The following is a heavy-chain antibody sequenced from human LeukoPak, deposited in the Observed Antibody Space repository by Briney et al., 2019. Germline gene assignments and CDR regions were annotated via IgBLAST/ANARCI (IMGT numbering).Heavy chain of an antibody. Sequence: ASVKVSCKASGGTFSSYAISWVRQAPGQGLEWMGGIIPIFGTANYAQKFQGRVTITTDESTSTAYMELSSLRSEDTAVYYCARGSSNYYDSADWDFQHWGQGTLVTVSS. CDR3: ARGSSNYYDSADWDFQH. D-gene: IGHD3-22*01. J-gene: IGHJ1*01. CDR2: IIPIFGTA. CDR1: GGTFSSYA. V-gene: IGHV1-69*05.